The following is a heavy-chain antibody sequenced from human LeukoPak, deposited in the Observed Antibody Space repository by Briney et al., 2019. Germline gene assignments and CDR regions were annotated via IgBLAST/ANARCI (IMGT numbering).Heavy chain of an antibody. J-gene: IGHJ4*02. Sequence: PGGSLRLSCAASGFTFSTYDMYWVRQAPGKGLEWVSSISSSSNYIYYADSVKGRFTISRDNAKNSLYLQMSSLRAEDTAVYFCAPLATSRVGYWGQGTLVTVSS. V-gene: IGHV3-21*01. CDR2: ISSSSNYI. D-gene: IGHD5-12*01. CDR1: GFTFSTYD. CDR3: APLATSRVGY.